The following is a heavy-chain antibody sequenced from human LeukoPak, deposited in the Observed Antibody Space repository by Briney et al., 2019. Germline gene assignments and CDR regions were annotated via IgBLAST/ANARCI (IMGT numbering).Heavy chain of an antibody. V-gene: IGHV3-48*04. CDR2: MSSSSSTI. CDR3: ATSGLWFGEWSFDY. J-gene: IGHJ4*02. CDR1: GFTFSSYW. Sequence: GGSLRLSCAASGFTFSSYWMSWVRQAPGKGLEWVSYMSSSSSTIYYADSVKGRFTISRDNAKNSLYLQMNSLRAEDTAVYYCATSGLWFGEWSFDYWGQGTLVTVSS. D-gene: IGHD3-10*01.